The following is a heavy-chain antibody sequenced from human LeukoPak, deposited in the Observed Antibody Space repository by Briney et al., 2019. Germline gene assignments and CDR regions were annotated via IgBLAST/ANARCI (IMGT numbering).Heavy chain of an antibody. CDR1: GFTFSSYE. CDR3: ARGGVLRFDY. Sequence: PGGTLSFSCAASGFTFSSYEMNWVRPAPGKGLEWVSYISSSGSTLYYADSVKGRFTISRDNAKNSLYLQMNSLRAEDTAVYYCARGGVLRFDYWGQGTLVTVSS. D-gene: IGHD3-10*01. J-gene: IGHJ4*02. CDR2: ISSSGSTL. V-gene: IGHV3-48*03.